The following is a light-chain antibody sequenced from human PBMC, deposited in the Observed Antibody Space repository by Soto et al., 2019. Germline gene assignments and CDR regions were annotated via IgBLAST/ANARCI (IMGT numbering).Light chain of an antibody. CDR3: SSYAGSNTFV. CDR2: EVT. Sequence: QSALTQPPSASGSPGQSVTISCTGASSDVGGYNYVSWFQQHPGKAPKLLIYEVTNRPSGVPDRFSGSKSDNTASLTVSGLQAEDEAVYYCSSYAGSNTFVFGTGTKLTVL. V-gene: IGLV2-8*01. CDR1: SSDVGGYNY. J-gene: IGLJ1*01.